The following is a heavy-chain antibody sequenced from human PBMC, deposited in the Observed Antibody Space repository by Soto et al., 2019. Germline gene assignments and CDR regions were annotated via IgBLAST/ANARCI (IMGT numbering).Heavy chain of an antibody. D-gene: IGHD1-1*01. CDR3: AKDDTGTIDY. V-gene: IGHV3-43*01. CDR2: IKSDGSIT. CDR1: GFTFDGYF. J-gene: IGHJ4*02. Sequence: GGSLRLSCAASGFTFDGYFMHWVRQAPGKGLEWVSLIKSDGSITHYADSVKGRFTISRDNSRNSLYLQMNSLRTEDTALYYCAKDDTGTIDYWGQGTLVTVSS.